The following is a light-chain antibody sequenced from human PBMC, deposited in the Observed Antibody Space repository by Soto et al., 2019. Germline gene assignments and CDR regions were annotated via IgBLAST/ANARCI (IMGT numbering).Light chain of an antibody. CDR3: FSHRGGDSHV. CDR2: GVT. CDR1: SSDVGAYNY. J-gene: IGLJ1*01. V-gene: IGLV2-14*01. Sequence: QSVLTQPATVSGSPGQSITISCTETSSDVGAYNYVSRYQQYPGKAPKLMFYGVTKRPSGVSNRFSGSKTGNTASLTISGLQAEDEADYYCFSHRGGDSHVFGTGTKVTVL.